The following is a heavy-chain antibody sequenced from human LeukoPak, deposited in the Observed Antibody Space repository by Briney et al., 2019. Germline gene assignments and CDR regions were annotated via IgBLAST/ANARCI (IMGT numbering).Heavy chain of an antibody. CDR3: ASRPNNWFDP. CDR1: GGSFSGYY. CDR2: INHSGST. V-gene: IGHV4-34*01. J-gene: IGHJ5*02. Sequence: KPSETLSLTCAVYGGSFSGYYWSWIRQPPGKGLEWIGEINHSGSTNYNPSLKSRVTISVDTSKNQFSLQLSSVPGADTAVYYCASRPNNWFDPWGQGTLVTVSS.